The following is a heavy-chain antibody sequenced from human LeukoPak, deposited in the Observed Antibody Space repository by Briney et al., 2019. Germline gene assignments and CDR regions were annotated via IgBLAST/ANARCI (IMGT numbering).Heavy chain of an antibody. CDR3: ARAALFRWFDP. Sequence: PGGSLRLSCAASGFTFGAYAMSWVRQAPGKGLEWVSDISGSAGRTEYADSVKGRFTISRDNSKNTLYLQMNSLRAEDTAVYYCARAALFRWFDPWGQGTLVTVSS. CDR2: ISGSAGRT. D-gene: IGHD2/OR15-2a*01. V-gene: IGHV3-23*01. CDR1: GFTFGAYA. J-gene: IGHJ5*02.